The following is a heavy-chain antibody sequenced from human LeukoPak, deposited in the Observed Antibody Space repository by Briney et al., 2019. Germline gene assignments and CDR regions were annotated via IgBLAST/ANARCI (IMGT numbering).Heavy chain of an antibody. V-gene: IGHV3-30*18. CDR1: GFTFSTYA. D-gene: IGHD3-10*01. Sequence: PGRSLRLACAASGFTFSTYAMHWVRQAPGRGLEWVTVISYDGSIKYYADSVKGRFTISRDNSKNTLYLQMNSLRAEDTAVYYCAKDYGWFGELLSWGQGTLVTVSS. CDR3: AKDYGWFGELLS. CDR2: ISYDGSIK. J-gene: IGHJ4*02.